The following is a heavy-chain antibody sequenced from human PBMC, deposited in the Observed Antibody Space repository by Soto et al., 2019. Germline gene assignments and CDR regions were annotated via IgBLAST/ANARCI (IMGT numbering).Heavy chain of an antibody. CDR3: AKGLYGGDYYYMDV. CDR1: GFTFSSYV. Sequence: EVQLLEAGGGLVQPGGSLSLSCAASGFTFSSYVMSWVRQAPGKGLEWVSAISGSGGSTYYADSVKGRFTTSRDNSTYALYLQMSSLRAEDTAVYYCAKGLYGGDYYYMDVWGKGTKVTVSS. J-gene: IGHJ6*03. CDR2: ISGSGGST. V-gene: IGHV3-23*01. D-gene: IGHD3-10*01.